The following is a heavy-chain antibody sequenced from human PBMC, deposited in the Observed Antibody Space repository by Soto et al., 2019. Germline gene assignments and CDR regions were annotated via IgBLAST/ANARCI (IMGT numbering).Heavy chain of an antibody. V-gene: IGHV3-66*01. J-gene: IGHJ6*03. CDR1: GFTVSSNY. Sequence: GGSLRLSCAASGFTVSSNYMNWVRQAPGKGLEWVSVIYSGGSTYYADSVKGRFIISRDNSKNTLYLQMNSLRAEDTAVYYCARDFASNVYNWNDADYYYYMDVWGKGTTVTVSS. D-gene: IGHD1-1*01. CDR2: IYSGGST. CDR3: ARDFASNVYNWNDADYYYYMDV.